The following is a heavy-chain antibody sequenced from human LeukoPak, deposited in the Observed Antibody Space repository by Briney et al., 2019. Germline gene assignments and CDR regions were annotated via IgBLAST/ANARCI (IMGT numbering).Heavy chain of an antibody. V-gene: IGHV3-13*01. CDR3: ARGRHAFDI. Sequence: TGGSLRLSRAASGFTFSSYDMHWGRQPTGKGLEWVSAIGTAGDTYYPGSVNGRFTISRQNAKNSLYLQMNGLSAGDTAVYYCARGRHAFDIWGQGTMVTVSS. CDR2: IGTAGDT. J-gene: IGHJ3*02. CDR1: GFTFSSYD.